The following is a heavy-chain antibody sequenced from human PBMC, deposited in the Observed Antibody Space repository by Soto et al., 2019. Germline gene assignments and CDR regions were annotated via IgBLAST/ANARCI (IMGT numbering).Heavy chain of an antibody. J-gene: IGHJ5*02. CDR3: ERAGRYRIAAAGTVPLGRSDP. D-gene: IGHD6-13*01. V-gene: IGHV4-34*01. Sequence: QVQLQQWGAGLLKPSETLSLTCAVYGGSFSGYYWSWIRQPPGKGLEWSGEINHSGSTNYNPSLKSRVTKPVDTSKNQSPLNLSSVNAADTAVYYCERAGRYRIAAAGTVPLGRSDPRGQGTLVTVSS. CDR2: INHSGST. CDR1: GGSFSGYY.